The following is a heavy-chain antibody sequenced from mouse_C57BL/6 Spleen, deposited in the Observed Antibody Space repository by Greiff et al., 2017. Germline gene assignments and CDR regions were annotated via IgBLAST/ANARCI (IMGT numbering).Heavy chain of an antibody. CDR1: GYTFTSYG. CDR2: IYPRSGNT. V-gene: IGHV1-81*01. Sequence: VKLQESGAELARPGASVKLSCKASGYTFTSYGISWVKQRTGQGLEWIGEIYPRSGNTYYNEKFKGKATLTADKSSSTAYMELRSLTSEDSAVYFCARSGLDYYGSRNYFDYWGQGTTLTVSS. J-gene: IGHJ2*01. D-gene: IGHD1-1*01. CDR3: ARSGLDYYGSRNYFDY.